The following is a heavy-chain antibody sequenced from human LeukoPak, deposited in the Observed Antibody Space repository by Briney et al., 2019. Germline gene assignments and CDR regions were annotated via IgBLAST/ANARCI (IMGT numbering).Heavy chain of an antibody. CDR1: RFTFSSYG. Sequence: GGSLRLSCAASRFTFSSYGMHWVRQAPGKGLEWVAYIQYDGSNEQYADSVKGRFSISRDSSKNILYLQMNSLRAEDTAVYYCARGAGATRKIDYWGQGTLVTVSS. D-gene: IGHD1-26*01. CDR2: IQYDGSNE. CDR3: ARGAGATRKIDY. V-gene: IGHV3-30*02. J-gene: IGHJ4*02.